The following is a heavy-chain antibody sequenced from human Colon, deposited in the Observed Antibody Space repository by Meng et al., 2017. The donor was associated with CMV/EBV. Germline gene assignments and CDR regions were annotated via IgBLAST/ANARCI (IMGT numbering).Heavy chain of an antibody. J-gene: IGHJ4*02. V-gene: IGHV3-30*02. Sequence: GESLKISCEASGFTLSDFAMHWVRQTPGKGLEWVAFIHRDASGPFYADSVKCRFTISRDNYRNTLSLQMNILTLEDTAVYYCAADFWCGAGYWGQGALVTVSS. CDR3: AADFWCGAGY. CDR2: IHRDASGP. D-gene: IGHD3-3*01. CDR1: GFTLSDFA.